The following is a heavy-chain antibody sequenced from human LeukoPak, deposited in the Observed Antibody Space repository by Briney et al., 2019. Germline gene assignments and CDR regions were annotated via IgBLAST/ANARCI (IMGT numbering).Heavy chain of an antibody. CDR2: INHSGST. J-gene: IGHJ5*02. V-gene: IGHV4-34*01. CDR3: ARGRVLLENWFDP. Sequence: SETLSLTCTVSGASIISGYYWSWIRQPPGKGLEWIGEINHSGSTNYNPSLKSRVTISVDTSKNQFSLKLSSVTAADTAVYYCARGRVLLENWFDPWGQGTLVTVSS. CDR1: GASIISGYY. D-gene: IGHD1-20*01.